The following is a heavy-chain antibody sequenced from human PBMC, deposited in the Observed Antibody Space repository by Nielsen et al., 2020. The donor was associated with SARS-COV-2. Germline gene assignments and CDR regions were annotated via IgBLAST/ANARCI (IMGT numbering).Heavy chain of an antibody. CDR2: IHHRGSAYYFGNT. V-gene: IGHV4-39*07. CDR3: TRGRRDSNPYWFFDL. D-gene: IGHD4-11*01. J-gene: IGHJ2*01. Sequence: SETLSLTCSVSGDSLNYNSYYWGWVHQPPGKGLEWIGNIHHRGSAYYFGNTYYNPSLKSRVTISVDTSKNQFSLSLTSVTAADTAIYFCTRGRRDSNPYWFFDLWGRGALVTVSS. CDR1: GDSLNYNSYY.